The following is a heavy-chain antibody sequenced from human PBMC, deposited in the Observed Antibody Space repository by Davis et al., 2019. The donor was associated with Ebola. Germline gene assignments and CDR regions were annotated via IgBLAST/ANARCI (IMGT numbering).Heavy chain of an antibody. D-gene: IGHD3-16*01. Sequence: ASVKVSCKASGYTFTSYVVHWVRQAPGQSLEWMGWINSGNGNTKYSQKFQGRVTITRDTSASKGYMELSSLRSEDTAVYYCATNRIADFGRMIIDYGMDVWGQGTTVTVSS. J-gene: IGHJ6*02. CDR1: GYTFTSYV. CDR3: ATNRIADFGRMIIDYGMDV. CDR2: INSGNGNT. V-gene: IGHV1-3*01.